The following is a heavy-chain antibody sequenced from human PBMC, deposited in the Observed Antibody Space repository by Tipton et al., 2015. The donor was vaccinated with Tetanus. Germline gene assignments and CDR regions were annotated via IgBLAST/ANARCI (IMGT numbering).Heavy chain of an antibody. CDR1: GDSISSFY. Sequence: TLSLTCSVSGDSISSFYWSWIRRPAGKGLEWIGRIYTSGSTNYNPSLKSRVTMSVDTSKRQFSLKLNSVTAADTAVYYCARANNEFPKKGPFDSWGQGSLVIVSS. D-gene: IGHD1-1*01. J-gene: IGHJ4*02. V-gene: IGHV4-4*07. CDR2: IYTSGST. CDR3: ARANNEFPKKGPFDS.